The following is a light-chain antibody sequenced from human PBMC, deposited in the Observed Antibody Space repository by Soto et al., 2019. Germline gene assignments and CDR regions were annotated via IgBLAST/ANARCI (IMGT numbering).Light chain of an antibody. V-gene: IGLV1-44*01. CDR3: AAWDDSLNGVV. Sequence: QSVLTQPTSASGTPGQRVTISCSGSISNIGGNTVNWYQQLPGTAPKLLMYTNNQRPSGVPDRFSGSKSGTSASLAISGLQSEDEADYYCAAWDDSLNGVVFGGGTKLTVL. CDR2: TNN. CDR1: ISNIGGNT. J-gene: IGLJ2*01.